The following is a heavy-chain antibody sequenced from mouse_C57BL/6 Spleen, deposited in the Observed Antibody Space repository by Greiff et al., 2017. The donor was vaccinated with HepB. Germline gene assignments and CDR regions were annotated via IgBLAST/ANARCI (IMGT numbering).Heavy chain of an antibody. D-gene: IGHD1-1*01. CDR1: GFTFSSYG. V-gene: IGHV5-6*01. CDR3: ARQRSTVVASSYWYFDV. Sequence: EVQLVESGGDLVKPGGSLKLSCAASGFTFSSYGMSWVRQTPDKRLEWVATISSGGSYTYYPDSVKGRFTISRDNAKNTLYLQMSSLKSEDTAMYYCARQRSTVVASSYWYFDVWGTGTTVTVSS. J-gene: IGHJ1*03. CDR2: ISSGGSYT.